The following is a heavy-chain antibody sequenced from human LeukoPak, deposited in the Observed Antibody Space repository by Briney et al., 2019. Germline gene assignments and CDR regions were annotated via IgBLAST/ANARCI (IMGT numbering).Heavy chain of an antibody. J-gene: IGHJ4*02. CDR2: IKQDGSEK. D-gene: IGHD5-18*01. Sequence: GGSLRLSCAASGFNFANHAMSWVRQTAGKGLEWVANIKQDGSEKYYVDSVKGRFTISRDNAKNSLYLQMNSLRAEDTAVYYCARDPTAMPRGYFDYWGQGTLVTVSS. CDR1: GFNFANHA. CDR3: ARDPTAMPRGYFDY. V-gene: IGHV3-7*01.